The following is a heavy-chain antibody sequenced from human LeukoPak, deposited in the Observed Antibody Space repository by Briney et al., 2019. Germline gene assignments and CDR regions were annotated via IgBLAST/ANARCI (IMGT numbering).Heavy chain of an antibody. D-gene: IGHD3-9*01. V-gene: IGHV3-7*01. J-gene: IGHJ4*02. CDR1: GFTFNNYW. CDR3: VRNLPGAGY. Sequence: GGSLRLSCPASGFTFNNYWLSWVRQAPGKGLEWVANIKTDGSETYYVDAVKGRFTISRDNAKNSLYLQMNNLRVEDTAVYYCVRNLPGAGYWGQGTLVIVSS. CDR2: IKTDGSET.